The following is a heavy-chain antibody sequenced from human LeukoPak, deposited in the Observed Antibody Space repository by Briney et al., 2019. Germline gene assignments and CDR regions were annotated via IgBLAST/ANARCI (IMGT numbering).Heavy chain of an antibody. J-gene: IGHJ6*02. CDR1: GFTFSSYG. CDR3: ARGPELIDTGMDV. V-gene: IGHV3-33*01. Sequence: GRSLRLSSAASGFTFSSYGMHWVRQAPGKGLEWVAVIWYDGSNKYYADSVKGRFTISRDNSKNTLYLQMNSLRAEDTAVYYCARGPELIDTGMDVWGQGTTVTVSS. CDR2: IWYDGSNK. D-gene: IGHD1-7*01.